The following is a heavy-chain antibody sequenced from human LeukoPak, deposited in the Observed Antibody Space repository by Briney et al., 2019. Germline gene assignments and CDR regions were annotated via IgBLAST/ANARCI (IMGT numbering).Heavy chain of an antibody. J-gene: IGHJ4*02. Sequence: GGSLRLSCAASGFTFSGSAMHWVRQASGKGLERVGRIRSKANSYATAYAASVKGRFTISRDDSKNTAYLQMNSLKTEDTAVYYCTRLSPTAGSNYWGQGTLVTVSS. CDR1: GFTFSGSA. CDR2: IRSKANSYAT. D-gene: IGHD6-19*01. CDR3: TRLSPTAGSNY. V-gene: IGHV3-73*01.